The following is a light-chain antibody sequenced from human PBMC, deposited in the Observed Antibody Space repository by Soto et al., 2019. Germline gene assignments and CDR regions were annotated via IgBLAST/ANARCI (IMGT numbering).Light chain of an antibody. V-gene: IGKV3-11*01. CDR2: DAS. CDR3: QHRSNWPLT. Sequence: EIVLTQSPVTLSLSPGDRATLSCRASQSVSSSLAWYQHKPGQAPRLLIYDASNRATGIPGRFSGGGSGTDFTLTISSLEPEDFAVYYCQHRSNWPLTFGPGTKVDIK. J-gene: IGKJ3*01. CDR1: QSVSSS.